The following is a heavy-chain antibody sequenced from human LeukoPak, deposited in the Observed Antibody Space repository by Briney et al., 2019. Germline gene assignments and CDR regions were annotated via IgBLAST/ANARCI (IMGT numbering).Heavy chain of an antibody. V-gene: IGHV4-59*07. CDR3: ARNRKGEPFDY. CDR1: SGFFRSYY. J-gene: IGHJ4*02. CDR2: IYYSGST. Sequence: SDPLTLPCSLSSGFFRSYYGSWIRQPPGKGLEWIGYIYYSGSTNYNPSLKSRVTISVDTSKNQFSLKLSSVTAADTAVYYCARNRKGEPFDYWGQGTLVTVSS.